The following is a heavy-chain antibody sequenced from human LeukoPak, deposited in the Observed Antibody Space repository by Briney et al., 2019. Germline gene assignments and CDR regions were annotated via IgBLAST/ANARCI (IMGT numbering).Heavy chain of an antibody. Sequence: GGSLRLSCAASGFTFSSYAMTWVRQAPGKGLEWVSGISGSGASTYYADSVKGRFTISRDNSKNTLYLQMNSLRAEDTAVYYCAKDREDYGDYGVLGFWGQGTLVTVSS. CDR2: ISGSGAST. J-gene: IGHJ4*02. D-gene: IGHD4-17*01. CDR3: AKDREDYGDYGVLGF. V-gene: IGHV3-23*01. CDR1: GFTFSSYA.